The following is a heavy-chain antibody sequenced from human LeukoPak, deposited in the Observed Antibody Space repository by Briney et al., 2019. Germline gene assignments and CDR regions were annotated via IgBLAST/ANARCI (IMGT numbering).Heavy chain of an antibody. Sequence: PSETLSLTCAVYGGSFSRYYWTWIRQSPGKGLEWIGEISHSGATQYNPSLVSRVTISVDTSKNQFSLKLSSVTAADTAVYYCAREGGFYNNNGDYYYKNMDVWGKGTTVTVSS. CDR1: GGSFSRYY. CDR2: ISHSGAT. V-gene: IGHV4-34*01. J-gene: IGHJ6*03. D-gene: IGHD4-11*01. CDR3: AREGGFYNNNGDYYYKNMDV.